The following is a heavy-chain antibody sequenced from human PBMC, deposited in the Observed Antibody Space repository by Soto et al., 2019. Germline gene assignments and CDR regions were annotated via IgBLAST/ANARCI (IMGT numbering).Heavy chain of an antibody. CDR2: ISSSSSTI. CDR1: GFTFSSYS. V-gene: IGHV3-48*02. D-gene: IGHD3-3*01. CDR3: ASAFWSGYSYFIDP. Sequence: GGSLRLSCAASGFTFSSYSMSWVRQAPGKGLEWVSYISSSSSTIDYADSVKGRFTIYRDNAKNSLYLQMNSLRDEDTAMYYCASAFWSGYSYFIDPWGQGTLVTVSS. J-gene: IGHJ5*02.